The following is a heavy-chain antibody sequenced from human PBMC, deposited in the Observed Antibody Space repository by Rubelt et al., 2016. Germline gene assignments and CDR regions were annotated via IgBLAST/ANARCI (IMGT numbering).Heavy chain of an antibody. CDR1: GYTFTSYG. CDR2: ISAYNGNT. Sequence: QVQLVQSGAEVKKPGASVKVSRKASGYTFTSYGISWVRQAPGQGLEWMGWISAYNGNTNYAQKLPGRVTMTTDTSTSTAYMELRSLRSDDTAVYYCARDVGGNSVLYYFDYWGQGTLVTVSS. J-gene: IGHJ4*02. D-gene: IGHD4-23*01. V-gene: IGHV1-18*01. CDR3: ARDVGGNSVLYYFDY.